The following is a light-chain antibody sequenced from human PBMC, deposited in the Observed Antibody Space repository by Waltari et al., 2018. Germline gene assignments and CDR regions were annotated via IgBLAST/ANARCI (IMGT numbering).Light chain of an antibody. V-gene: IGLV2-23*02. CDR1: SSDVGGYNY. CDR3: CSYAGSSSVV. J-gene: IGLJ2*01. Sequence: QSALTQPASVSGSPGQSITISCTGTSSDVGGYNYVSWYQQHPGKAPKLMIYDVSKRPSGVSNRFCGSKSGNTAFLTISGLQAEDDADYYCCSYAGSSSVVFGGGTKLTVL. CDR2: DVS.